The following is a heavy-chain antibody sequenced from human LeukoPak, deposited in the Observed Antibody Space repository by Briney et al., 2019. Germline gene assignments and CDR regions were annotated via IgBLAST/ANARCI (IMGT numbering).Heavy chain of an antibody. CDR1: GYTFTSYY. V-gene: IGHV1-46*01. Sequence: GASVKVSCKASGYTFTSYYMHWVRQAPGQGLEWMGIINPSGGSTGYAQKFQGRVTMTRDTSTSTVYMELSSLRSEDTAVYYCARDFGYYGSGSYTYYYYYGMDVWGQGTTVTVSS. CDR3: ARDFGYYGSGSYTYYYYYGMDV. CDR2: INPSGGST. D-gene: IGHD3-10*01. J-gene: IGHJ6*02.